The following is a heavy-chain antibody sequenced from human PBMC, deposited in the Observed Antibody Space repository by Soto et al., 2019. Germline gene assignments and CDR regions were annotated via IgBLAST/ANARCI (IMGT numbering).Heavy chain of an antibody. D-gene: IGHD4-17*01. CDR3: GRVGDYARYYNGRAV. Sequence: EVQLVESGGGLIQPGGSLRLSCAASGFTVSSNYMSWVRQAPGKGLEWVSVIYSGGSTYYADSVKGRFTISRDNSKNTLYLKRNPRRAEDRAVYYGGRVGDYARYYNGRAVGAKGPTAPVP. J-gene: IGHJ6*04. V-gene: IGHV3-53*01. CDR1: GFTVSSNY. CDR2: IYSGGST.